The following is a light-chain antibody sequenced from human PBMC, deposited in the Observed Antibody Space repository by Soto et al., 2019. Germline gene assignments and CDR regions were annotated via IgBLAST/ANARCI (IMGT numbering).Light chain of an antibody. V-gene: IGLV2-14*01. Sequence: QSVLTQPASVSGSPGQSITISCTGTSSDVGAYNYVSWYQQHPGEAPKLIIYGVTNRPSGVSYRFSGSKSDYTASLTISGLQPEDEADYYCSSFTSNRIYVFGPGTKVTVL. CDR2: GVT. CDR3: SSFTSNRIYV. CDR1: SSDVGAYNY. J-gene: IGLJ1*01.